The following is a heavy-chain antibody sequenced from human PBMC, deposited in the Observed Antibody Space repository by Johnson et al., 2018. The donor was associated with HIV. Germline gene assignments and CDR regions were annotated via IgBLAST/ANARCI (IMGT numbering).Heavy chain of an antibody. Sequence: QVQLVESGGGVVQPGRSLRLSCAASGFPVSSYAMHWVRQAPGKGLEWVAVISYDGSNKYYADSVKGRFTISRDNSKNTLYLQMNSLRAEDTAVYYCARDCTGGVCLNDAFDIWGQGTMVSVSS. CDR1: GFPVSSYA. D-gene: IGHD2-8*02. J-gene: IGHJ3*02. V-gene: IGHV3-30*04. CDR2: ISYDGSNK. CDR3: ARDCTGGVCLNDAFDI.